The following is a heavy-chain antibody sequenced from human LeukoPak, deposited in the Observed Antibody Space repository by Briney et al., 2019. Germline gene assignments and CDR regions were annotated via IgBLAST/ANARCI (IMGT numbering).Heavy chain of an antibody. CDR1: GYTFTGYY. V-gene: IGHV1-18*04. Sequence: GASVKVSCKASGYTFTGYYMHWVRQAPGQGLEWMGWISAYNGNTNYAQKLQGRVTMTTDTSTSTAYMELRSLRSDDTAVYYCARVQTIIVVVVAGAPTEDAFDIWGQGTMVTVSS. CDR3: ARVQTIIVVVVAGAPTEDAFDI. J-gene: IGHJ3*02. D-gene: IGHD2-15*01. CDR2: ISAYNGNT.